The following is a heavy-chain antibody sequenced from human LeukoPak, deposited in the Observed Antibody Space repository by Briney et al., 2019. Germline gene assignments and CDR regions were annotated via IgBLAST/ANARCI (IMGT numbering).Heavy chain of an antibody. J-gene: IGHJ5*02. CDR1: GGSISSSSYY. CDR3: ANRWRGFLDP. Sequence: SETLSLTCTVSGGSISSSSYYWGWIRQPPGKGLEWIGSIYYSGSTYYNPSLKSRVTISVDTSKNQFSLKLSSVTAADTAVYYCANRWRGFLDPWGQGTLVTVSS. D-gene: IGHD2-15*01. CDR2: IYYSGST. V-gene: IGHV4-39*01.